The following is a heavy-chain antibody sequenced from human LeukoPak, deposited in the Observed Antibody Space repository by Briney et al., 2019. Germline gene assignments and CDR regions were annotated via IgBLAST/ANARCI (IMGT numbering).Heavy chain of an antibody. CDR2: INPNSGGT. CDR3: ARVKMDYYDSSGSPEYYFDY. J-gene: IGHJ4*02. Sequence: ASAKVSCKASGYTFTGYYMHWVRQAPGQGLEWMGWINPNSGGTNYAQKFQGRVTMTRDTSISTAYMELSRLRSDDTAVYYCARVKMDYYDSSGSPEYYFDYWGQGTLVTVSS. CDR1: GYTFTGYY. D-gene: IGHD3-22*01. V-gene: IGHV1-2*02.